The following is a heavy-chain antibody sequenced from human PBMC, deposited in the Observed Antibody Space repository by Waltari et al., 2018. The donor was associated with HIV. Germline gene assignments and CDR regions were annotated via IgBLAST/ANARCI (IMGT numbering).Heavy chain of an antibody. V-gene: IGHV4-38-2*01. J-gene: IGHJ3*02. Sequence: HVQLQESGPGLVKPSETLSLTCVVSGSSISGVYYWGWIRQSPGKGLEWIGSIHLSGRTYHNPSLMSRVTISVDASKSQFSLKLTSATAADTAIYYCARVRITLIVAGPFDMWGQGTLVTVSS. CDR1: GSSISGVYY. CDR2: IHLSGRT. CDR3: ARVRITLIVAGPFDM. D-gene: IGHD3-22*01.